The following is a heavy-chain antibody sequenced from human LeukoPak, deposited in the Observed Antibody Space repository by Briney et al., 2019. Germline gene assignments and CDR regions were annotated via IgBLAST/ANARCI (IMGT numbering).Heavy chain of an antibody. J-gene: IGHJ4*02. V-gene: IGHV4-34*01. Sequence: KTSETLSLTCAVYGGSFSGYYWSWIRQPPGKGLEWIGEINHSGSTNYNPPLKSRVTISVDTSKNQFSLKLSSVTAADTAVYYCARDPRNSYGSDYWGQGTLVTVSS. CDR2: INHSGST. CDR1: GGSFSGYY. CDR3: ARDPRNSYGSDY. D-gene: IGHD5-18*01.